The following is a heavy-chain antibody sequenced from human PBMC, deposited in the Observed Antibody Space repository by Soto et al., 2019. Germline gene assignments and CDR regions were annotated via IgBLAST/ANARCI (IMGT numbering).Heavy chain of an antibody. Sequence: QVQLVQSGAEVKKPGSSVKVSCKASGGTFSSYAISWVRQAPGQGLEWMGGIIPIFGTANYAQKLQGRVTITADESTSTAYMGLSSLRSEDTAGYYFARYCISTSCYGAYCCGDCYQFDYWCQGTLVTASS. CDR3: ARYCISTSCYGAYCCGDCYQFDY. CDR2: IIPIFGTA. J-gene: IGHJ4*02. CDR1: GGTFSSYA. V-gene: IGHV1-69*12. D-gene: IGHD2-2*01.